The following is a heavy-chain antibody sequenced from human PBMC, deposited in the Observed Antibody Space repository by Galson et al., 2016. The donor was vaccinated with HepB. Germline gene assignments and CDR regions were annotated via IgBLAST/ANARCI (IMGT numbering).Heavy chain of an antibody. CDR3: ARARGHCDSGRSLEY. V-gene: IGHV3-30*03. CDR1: GFIFSSYG. Sequence: SLRLSCAASGFIFSSYGMHWVRQTPGKGLEWVAVIPYDGSNKYYADSVKGRFTISRDNSKNTLYLEMNSLRAEDTAVYYCARARGHCDSGRSLEYWGQGTLVTVSS. D-gene: IGHD3-10*01. CDR2: IPYDGSNK. J-gene: IGHJ4*02.